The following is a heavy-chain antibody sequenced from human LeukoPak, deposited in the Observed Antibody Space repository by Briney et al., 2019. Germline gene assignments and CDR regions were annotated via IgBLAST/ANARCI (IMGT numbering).Heavy chain of an antibody. Sequence: GSVKVSCKASGYTFTSYDINWVRQATGQGLEWMGWMNPNSGNTGYAQRFQGRVIMTRNTSISTAYMELSSLRSEDTAVYYCARAPIKEGIAPRDWFDPWGQGTLVTVSS. CDR2: MNPNSGNT. V-gene: IGHV1-8*01. CDR1: GYTFTSYD. J-gene: IGHJ5*02. CDR3: ARAPIKEGIAPRDWFDP. D-gene: IGHD6-6*01.